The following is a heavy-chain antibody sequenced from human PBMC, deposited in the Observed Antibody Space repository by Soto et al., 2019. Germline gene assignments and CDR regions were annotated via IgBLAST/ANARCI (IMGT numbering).Heavy chain of an antibody. D-gene: IGHD3-9*01. CDR3: ERKIHYDFLTVYFDY. V-gene: IGHV4-59*01. Sequence: SETLSLTCTVSGGSISSYYWSWIRQPPGKGLEWIGYIYYSGSTNYNPSLKSRVTISVDTSKNQFSLKLSSVTAADTAVYYCERKIHYDFLTVYFDYGGREPLVTVP. J-gene: IGHJ4*02. CDR1: GGSISSYY. CDR2: IYYSGST.